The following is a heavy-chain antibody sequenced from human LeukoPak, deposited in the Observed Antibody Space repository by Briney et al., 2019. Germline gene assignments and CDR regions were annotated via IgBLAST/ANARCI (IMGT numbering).Heavy chain of an antibody. Sequence: PGGSLRLSCAASGFTFRSYWMHWVRQTPGKGLVWVSRINSDGSSTVSADSVKGRFTISRDNAMNTLYLQMNSLRAEDTAVYYCARDLRSPSDTNIAIDYWGQGTLVTVSS. CDR2: INSDGSST. CDR1: GFTFRSYW. J-gene: IGHJ4*02. V-gene: IGHV3-74*01. CDR3: ARDLRSPSDTNIAIDY.